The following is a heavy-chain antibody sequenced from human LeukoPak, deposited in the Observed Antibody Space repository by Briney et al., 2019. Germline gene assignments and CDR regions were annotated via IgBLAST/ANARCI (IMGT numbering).Heavy chain of an antibody. CDR1: GGSISSYY. V-gene: IGHV4-59*01. J-gene: IGHJ4*02. D-gene: IGHD4-17*01. Sequence: PSETLSLTCTVSGGSISSYYWSWIRQPPGKGLEWIGYIYYSGSTNYNPSLESRVAISADTSKNQFSLKLSSVTAADTAVYYCARRPYGDYFDYWGQGTLVTVSS. CDR3: ARRPYGDYFDY. CDR2: IYYSGST.